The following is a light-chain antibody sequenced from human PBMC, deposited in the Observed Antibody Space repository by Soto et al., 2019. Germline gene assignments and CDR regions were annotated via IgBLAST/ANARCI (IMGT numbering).Light chain of an antibody. CDR3: PQANSFPLT. V-gene: IGKV1D-12*01. CDR2: EAS. Sequence: EIEMTQVPSSVSASVGDRSTITCLASQGITNRLAWYQQKPGKAPKLLIYEASSLQSGVTSRISGSGSGTDFTLTISSLQPEDFATYYCPQANSFPLTFGPGTRLDIK. CDR1: QGITNR. J-gene: IGKJ5*01.